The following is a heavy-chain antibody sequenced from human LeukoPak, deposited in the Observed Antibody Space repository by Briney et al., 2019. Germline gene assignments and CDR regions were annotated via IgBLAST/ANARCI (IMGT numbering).Heavy chain of an antibody. CDR1: GYTFTSYY. V-gene: IGHV1-46*01. Sequence: ASVKVSCKASGYTFTSYYMHWVRQAPGQGLEWMGIINPSGGSTSYAQKFQGRVTMTRDTSTSTVYKELSSLRSEDTAVYYCARDKGTSITIFGVVIGVLDYWGQGTLVTVSS. CDR3: ARDKGTSITIFGVVIGVLDY. CDR2: INPSGGST. J-gene: IGHJ4*02. D-gene: IGHD3-3*01.